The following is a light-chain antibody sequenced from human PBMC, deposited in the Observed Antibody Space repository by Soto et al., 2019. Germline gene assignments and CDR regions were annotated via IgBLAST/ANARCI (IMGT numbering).Light chain of an antibody. J-gene: IGKJ1*01. Sequence: EIVLTQSPGTLSLSPGERATLSCRASRSVSSSYLAWYQQKPGQAPRLLIYGASTRATGIPARFSGSGSGTEFTLTIDRLEPEDFATYYCQQYGSSPRAFGQGHKGDIK. CDR2: GAS. CDR3: QQYGSSPRA. V-gene: IGKV3-20*01. CDR1: RSVSSSY.